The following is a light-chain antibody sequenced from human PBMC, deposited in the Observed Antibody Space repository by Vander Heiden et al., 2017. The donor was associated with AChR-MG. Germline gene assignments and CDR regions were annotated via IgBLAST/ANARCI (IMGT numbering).Light chain of an antibody. Sequence: EIVLTQSPATLSLSPGERATLSCRASQSVGTYLAWYQQKPGQAPRLLISDASNRATGIPARFSGSGSGTDFTLTISSLGPEDFAIYYCQERSNWPTFGPGTKVDIK. V-gene: IGKV3-11*01. CDR3: QERSNWPT. J-gene: IGKJ3*01. CDR2: DAS. CDR1: QSVGTY.